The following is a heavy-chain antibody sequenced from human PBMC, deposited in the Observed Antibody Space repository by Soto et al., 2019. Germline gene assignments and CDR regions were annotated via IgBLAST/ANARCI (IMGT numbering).Heavy chain of an antibody. J-gene: IGHJ2*01. CDR2: IHHGGNV. Sequence: SETLSLTCDVSGGSSIGREWWSWVRQSPGKGLEWIGEIHHGGNVNYNPSLKSRVFISLDTSKNQFSLSLTSMTAADTALYYCARDSPSGKTWHFDLWGRGTLVTVSS. CDR3: ARDSPSGKTWHFDL. D-gene: IGHD1-26*01. V-gene: IGHV4-4*02. CDR1: GGSSIGREW.